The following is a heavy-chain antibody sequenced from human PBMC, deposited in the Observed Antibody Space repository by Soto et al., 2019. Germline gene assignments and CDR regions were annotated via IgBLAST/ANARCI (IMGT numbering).Heavy chain of an antibody. D-gene: IGHD7-27*01. CDR2: INPSGGST. J-gene: IGHJ3*02. CDR1: GYTFTSYY. V-gene: IGHV1-46*01. Sequence: ASVKVSCKASGYTFTSYYMHWVRQAPGQGLEWMGIINPSGGSTSYAQKFQGRVTMTRDTSTSTVYMELSSLRSEDTAVYYCARGRFLTGEEDDAFDIWGQGTMVTVSS. CDR3: ARGRFLTGEEDDAFDI.